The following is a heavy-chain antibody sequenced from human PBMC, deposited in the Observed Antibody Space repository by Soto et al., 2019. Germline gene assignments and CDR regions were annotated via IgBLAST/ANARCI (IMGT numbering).Heavy chain of an antibody. CDR1: GGTFSSYA. CDR2: IIPIFGTA. J-gene: IGHJ4*02. Sequence: QVQLVQSGAEVKKPGSSVKVSCKASGGTFSSYAISWVRQAPGQGLEWMGGIIPIFGTANYAQKFQGRVTITADEATSTAYMELSSLRSEDTAVYYCARGSDIVVLPAAISGGTLDYWGQGTLVTVSS. D-gene: IGHD2-2*02. V-gene: IGHV1-69*01. CDR3: ARGSDIVVLPAAISGGTLDY.